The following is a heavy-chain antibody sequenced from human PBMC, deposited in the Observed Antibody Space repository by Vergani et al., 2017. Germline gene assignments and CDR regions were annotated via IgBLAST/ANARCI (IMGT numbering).Heavy chain of an antibody. J-gene: IGHJ3*01. D-gene: IGHD5-12*01. CDR3: TKGSVYYHDSAGHGYDPYTGFDL. Sequence: EVQLLESGGGLAQPGGSLRLSCAASGFVFDEYALHWVRQSPGKGLEWVSGISWNRGKIAYADSVKGRFTISRDNAKNSLFLEMNSLRFEDTAVYFCTKGSVYYHDSAGHGYDPYTGFDLWGQGTLVTVSS. CDR1: GFVFDEYA. CDR2: ISWNRGKI. V-gene: IGHV3-9*01.